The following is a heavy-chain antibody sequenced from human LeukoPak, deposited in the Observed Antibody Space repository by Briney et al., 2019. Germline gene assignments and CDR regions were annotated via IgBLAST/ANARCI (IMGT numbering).Heavy chain of an antibody. J-gene: IGHJ4*02. CDR1: GGSISSGDYY. D-gene: IGHD6-13*01. CDR3: ARADSSAWFD. Sequence: SQTLSLTCSVFGGSISSGDYYWSWIRQHPGKGLAWIGYIYYTGSTNYNPSLESRVTISLDTSKNQFSLKLSSVNAADTAVYYCARADSSAWFDWGQGTLVTVSS. V-gene: IGHV4-31*03. CDR2: IYYTGST.